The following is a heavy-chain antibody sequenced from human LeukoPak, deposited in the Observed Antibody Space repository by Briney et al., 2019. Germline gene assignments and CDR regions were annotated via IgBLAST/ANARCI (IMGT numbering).Heavy chain of an antibody. CDR2: IYTSGST. Sequence: SETLSLTCTVSGGSISSYYWSWIRQPAGKGLEWIGRIYTSGSTYYNPSLKSRVTMSVDTSKNQFSLKLSSVTAADTAVYYCARDGYYYDSSGYTIATYYYYYMDVWGKGTTVTVSS. J-gene: IGHJ6*03. D-gene: IGHD3-22*01. CDR3: ARDGYYYDSSGYTIATYYYYYMDV. V-gene: IGHV4-4*07. CDR1: GGSISSYY.